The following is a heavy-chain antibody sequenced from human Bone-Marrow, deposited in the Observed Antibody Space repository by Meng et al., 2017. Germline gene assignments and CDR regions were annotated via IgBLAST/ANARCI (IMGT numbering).Heavy chain of an antibody. Sequence: ASVKVSCKASGGTFSSYAISWVRQAPGKGLEWMGGFDPEDGETIYAQKFQGRVTMTEDTSTDTAYMELSSLRSEDTAVYYCATEVGAFFDYWGQGTLVTVSS. CDR2: FDPEDGET. J-gene: IGHJ4*02. V-gene: IGHV1-24*01. CDR3: ATEVGAFFDY. CDR1: GGTFSSYA. D-gene: IGHD1-26*01.